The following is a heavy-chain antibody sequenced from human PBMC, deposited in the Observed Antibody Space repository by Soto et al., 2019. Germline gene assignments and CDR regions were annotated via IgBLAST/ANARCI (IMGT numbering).Heavy chain of an antibody. D-gene: IGHD4-17*01. V-gene: IGHV3-33*06. Sequence: QVQLVESGGGVVQPGRSLRLSCAASGFTFSSYGMSWVRQAPGKGLEWVAVIWYDGSNKYYADSVKGRFTISRDNTKNTLYLQLNSLRAEDTAVYYCAKERSTTTAFDYWGQGALVTVSS. CDR3: AKERSTTTAFDY. J-gene: IGHJ4*02. CDR1: GFTFSSYG. CDR2: IWYDGSNK.